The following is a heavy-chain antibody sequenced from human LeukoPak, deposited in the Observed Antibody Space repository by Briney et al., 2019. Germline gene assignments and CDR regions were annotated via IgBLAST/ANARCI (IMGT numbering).Heavy chain of an antibody. CDR1: GFTFNTFD. V-gene: IGHV3-48*01. Sequence: GGSLRLSCAASGFTFNTFDMTWVRQAPGKGLEWVSYISSGSSSRYYADSVKGRFTISRDNAKNSLYLQMNSLRAEDTAVYYCARDQPGGRYCSSTSCYTVNWFDPWGQGTLVTVSS. D-gene: IGHD2-2*02. J-gene: IGHJ5*02. CDR3: ARDQPGGRYCSSTSCYTVNWFDP. CDR2: ISSGSSSR.